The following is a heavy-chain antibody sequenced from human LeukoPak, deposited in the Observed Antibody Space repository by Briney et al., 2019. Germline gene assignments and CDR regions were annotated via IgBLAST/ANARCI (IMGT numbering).Heavy chain of an antibody. D-gene: IGHD4-11*01. Sequence: GGPLRLSCAASGFSFRKYAMHWVRQAPGKGLESVSGISTNGGSTYHANSVKDRFTISRDNSKNTLYLQMGSLRTEDMAVYYCSRESTVIDAFDIWGQGTMVTVSS. CDR2: ISTNGGST. CDR3: SRESTVIDAFDI. J-gene: IGHJ3*02. CDR1: GFSFRKYA. V-gene: IGHV3-64*01.